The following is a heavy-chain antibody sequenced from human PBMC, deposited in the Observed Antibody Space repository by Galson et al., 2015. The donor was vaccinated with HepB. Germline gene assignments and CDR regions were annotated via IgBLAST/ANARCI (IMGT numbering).Heavy chain of an antibody. CDR1: GYTFTSYG. J-gene: IGHJ5*02. Sequence: SVKVSCKASGYTFTSYGISWVRQAPGQGLEWMGWISAYNGNTNYAQKLQGRVTMTTDTSTSKAYRELSSLRSDDTAVYYCASSQQLVSNFGWFDPWGQGTLVTVSS. V-gene: IGHV1-18*04. CDR3: ASSQQLVSNFGWFDP. D-gene: IGHD6-13*01. CDR2: ISAYNGNT.